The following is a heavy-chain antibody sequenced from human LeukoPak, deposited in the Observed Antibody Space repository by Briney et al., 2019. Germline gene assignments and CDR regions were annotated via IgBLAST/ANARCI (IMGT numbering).Heavy chain of an antibody. V-gene: IGHV3-7*01. CDR2: IKEDGSEK. J-gene: IGHJ4*02. CDR1: GFTFSTYW. CDR3: TLVGATGDY. Sequence: GGSLRLSCAASGFTFSTYWMSWVRQAPGKGLEWVANIKEDGSEKYYVDSVKGRFTISRDNAKNSLYLQMNSLRAEDTALYYCTLVGATGDYWGQGTLVTVSS. D-gene: IGHD1-26*01.